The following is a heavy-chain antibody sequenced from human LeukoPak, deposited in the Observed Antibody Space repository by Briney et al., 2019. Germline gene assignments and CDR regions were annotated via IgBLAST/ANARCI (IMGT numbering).Heavy chain of an antibody. Sequence: SETLSLTCTVSGNSINSLDLWSWVRQPPGKGLEWIGEINHSGSTNYNPSLKSRVTISVDTSKNQFSLKLSSVTAADTAVYYCARGRTMITFGGVTVSYYFDYWGQGTLVTVSS. J-gene: IGHJ4*02. D-gene: IGHD3-16*02. CDR3: ARGRTMITFGGVTVSYYFDY. CDR1: GNSINSLDL. CDR2: INHSGST. V-gene: IGHV4-4*02.